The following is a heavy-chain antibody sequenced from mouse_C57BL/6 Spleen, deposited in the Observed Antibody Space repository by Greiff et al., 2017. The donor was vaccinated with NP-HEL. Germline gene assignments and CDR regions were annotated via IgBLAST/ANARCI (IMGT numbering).Heavy chain of an antibody. V-gene: IGHV1-18*01. Sequence: EVQLQQSGPELVKPGASVKIPCKASGYTFTDYNMDWVKQSHGKSLEWIGDINPNNGGTIYNQKFKGKATLTVDKSSSTAYMELRSLTSEDTAVYYCARRETVVAPGYFDVWGTGTTVTVSS. CDR2: INPNNGGT. J-gene: IGHJ1*03. D-gene: IGHD1-1*01. CDR3: ARRETVVAPGYFDV. CDR1: GYTFTDYN.